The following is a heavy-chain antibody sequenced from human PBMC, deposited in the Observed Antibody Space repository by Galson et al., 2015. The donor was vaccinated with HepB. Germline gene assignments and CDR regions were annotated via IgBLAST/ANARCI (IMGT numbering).Heavy chain of an antibody. D-gene: IGHD3-10*01. CDR2: TFYRSKWSN. CDR1: GDSVSRNSVV. CDR3: ARTNHDGSGRKKDFDV. J-gene: IGHJ3*01. V-gene: IGHV6-1*01. Sequence: CAISGDSVSRNSVVWTWIRQSPSRGLEWLGRTFYRSKWSNEYAPSVKSRITINPDTSKNQFSLQLNSVTPEDTAIYYCARTNHDGSGRKKDFDVWGQGTPVTVSS.